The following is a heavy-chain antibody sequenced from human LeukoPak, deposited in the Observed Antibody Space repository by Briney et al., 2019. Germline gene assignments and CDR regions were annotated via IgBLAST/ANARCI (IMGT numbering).Heavy chain of an antibody. V-gene: IGHV4-34*01. D-gene: IGHD1-26*01. Sequence: SETLSLTCAVYGGSFSGYYWSWIRQPPGKGLEWIGEINHSGSTNYNPSLKSRVTISVDTSKNQFPLKLSSVTAADTAVYYCARGGWELPNDDYWGQGTLVTVSS. CDR1: GGSFSGYY. CDR2: INHSGST. CDR3: ARGGWELPNDDY. J-gene: IGHJ4*02.